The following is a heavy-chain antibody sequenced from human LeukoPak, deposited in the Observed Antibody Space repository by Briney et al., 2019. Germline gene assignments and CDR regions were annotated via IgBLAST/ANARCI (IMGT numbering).Heavy chain of an antibody. CDR2: IYYSGST. Sequence: SETLSLTCTVAGGSISSYYWSWIRQPPGKGLEWIGYIYYSGSTNYNPSLKSRVTISVDQSKNQFSLNLSSVTAADTAVYSCARARDGAWIQLWAPRVFDYWGQGTLVTVSS. J-gene: IGHJ4*02. V-gene: IGHV4-59*12. CDR1: GGSISSYY. CDR3: ARARDGAWIQLWAPRVFDY. D-gene: IGHD5-18*01.